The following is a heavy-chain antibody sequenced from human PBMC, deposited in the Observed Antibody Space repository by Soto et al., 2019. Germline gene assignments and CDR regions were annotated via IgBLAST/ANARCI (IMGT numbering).Heavy chain of an antibody. Sequence: EVQLVESGGGPVKSGQSLRLSCVASGFTLSNYRMTWVRQGPGKGLEWVSSINSRADYTHYTESVKGRFTISRDNAKNSVYLHMTSLRAEDAAVYYCGREKEDEGSSSLRVYYGVDVWGQGTTVSVS. CDR3: GREKEDEGSSSLRVYYGVDV. D-gene: IGHD6-6*01. CDR2: INSRADYT. CDR1: GFTLSNYR. V-gene: IGHV3-21*06. J-gene: IGHJ6*02.